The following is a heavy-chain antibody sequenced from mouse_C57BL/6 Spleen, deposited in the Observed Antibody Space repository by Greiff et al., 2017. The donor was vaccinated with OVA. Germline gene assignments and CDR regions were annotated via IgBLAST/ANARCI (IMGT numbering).Heavy chain of an antibody. Sequence: QVQLKQSGAELVRPGTSVKVSCKASGYAFTNYLIEWVKQRPGPGLEWIGVINPGSGGTNYNAKFKGKATLPADKSSSTAFMQLSSLTSDDSAVYFCAGGYDEGGYYAMDYWGQGTSVTVSS. CDR1: GYAFTNYL. J-gene: IGHJ4*01. V-gene: IGHV1-54*01. CDR2: INPGSGGT. CDR3: AGGYDEGGYYAMDY. D-gene: IGHD2-2*01.